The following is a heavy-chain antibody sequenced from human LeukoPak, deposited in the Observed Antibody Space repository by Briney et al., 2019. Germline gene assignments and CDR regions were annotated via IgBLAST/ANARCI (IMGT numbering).Heavy chain of an antibody. Sequence: PGGSLRLSCAASGFRFSGYGMHWIRQAPGKGLEWVAVISYDGTTKYFADSVRGRFTISRDNSRNTVNLQMNSLRAEDTALYFCTRGQEGYYFDFWGRGTRVIVSS. V-gene: IGHV3-30*12. CDR2: ISYDGTTK. CDR3: TRGQEGYYFDF. J-gene: IGHJ2*01. D-gene: IGHD5-18*01. CDR1: GFRFSGYG.